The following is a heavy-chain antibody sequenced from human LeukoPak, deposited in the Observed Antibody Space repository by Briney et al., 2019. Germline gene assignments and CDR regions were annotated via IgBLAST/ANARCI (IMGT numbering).Heavy chain of an antibody. V-gene: IGHV3-9*01. J-gene: IGHJ4*02. CDR3: AKDSTAYYYGSGSYHAFDY. CDR1: GFTFDDYA. D-gene: IGHD3-10*01. CDR2: ISWNSGSI. Sequence: PGGSLRLSCAASGFTFDDYAMHWVRQAPGKGLEWVSGISWNSGSIGYADSAKGRFTISRDNAKNSLYLQMNSLRAEDTALYYCAKDSTAYYYGSGSYHAFDYWGQGTLVTVSS.